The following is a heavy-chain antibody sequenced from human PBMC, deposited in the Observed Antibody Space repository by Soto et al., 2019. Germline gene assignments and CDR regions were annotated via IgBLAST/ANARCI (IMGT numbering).Heavy chain of an antibody. J-gene: IGHJ4*02. CDR1: GGSFTGYY. CDR2: INHSGST. CDR3: ARAAPRYCSGDSCYSGRDN. D-gene: IGHD2-15*01. V-gene: IGHV4-34*01. Sequence: QVQLQQWGAGLLKPSETLSLTCAVYGGSFTGYYWSWIRQPPGKGLEWIGEINHSGSTNYNPSLKSRVTISVDTSKNQFSLKLSSVTAADTAVYYCARAAPRYCSGDSCYSGRDNWGQGTLVTVSS.